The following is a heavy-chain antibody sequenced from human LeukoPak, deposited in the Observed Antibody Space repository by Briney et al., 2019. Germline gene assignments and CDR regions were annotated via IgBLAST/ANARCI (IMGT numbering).Heavy chain of an antibody. CDR1: GYTFTSYG. CDR3: ARLGDSSGYYAFDY. CDR2: ISAYKGNT. Sequence: GASVKVSCKASGYTFTSYGISWVRQAPGQGLEWMGWISAYKGNTNYAQKLQGRVTMTTDTSTSIAYMELRSLRSDDTAVYYCARLGDSSGYYAFDYWGQGTLVTVSS. D-gene: IGHD3-22*01. J-gene: IGHJ4*02. V-gene: IGHV1-18*01.